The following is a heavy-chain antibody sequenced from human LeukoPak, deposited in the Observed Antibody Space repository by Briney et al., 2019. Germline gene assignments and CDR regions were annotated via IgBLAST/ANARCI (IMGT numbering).Heavy chain of an antibody. V-gene: IGHV3-7*01. CDR2: IKQDGSEK. CDR1: GFTFSSYW. CDR3: VVTSPYCSSTSCYTGAFDI. J-gene: IGHJ3*02. Sequence: PGGSQRLSCAASGFTFSSYWMSWVRQAPGKGLEWVANIKQDGSEKYYVDSVKGRFTISRDNAKNSLYLQMNSLGAEDTAVYYCVVTSPYCSSTSCYTGAFDIWGQGTMVTVSS. D-gene: IGHD2-2*02.